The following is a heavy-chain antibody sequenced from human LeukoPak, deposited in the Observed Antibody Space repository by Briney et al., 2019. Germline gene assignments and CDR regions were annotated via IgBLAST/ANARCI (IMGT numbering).Heavy chain of an antibody. CDR1: GFTFSTFT. J-gene: IGHJ4*02. Sequence: GGSLRLSCAASGFTFSTFTLNWVRQAPGKGLEWVSSIPSSVSDMSYADSVKGRFTFSRDNSKNSVYLQMNSLRSEDTALYYCAKDRPKSYWGQGTLVTVSS. CDR3: AKDRPKSY. V-gene: IGHV3-21*04. CDR2: IPSSVSDM.